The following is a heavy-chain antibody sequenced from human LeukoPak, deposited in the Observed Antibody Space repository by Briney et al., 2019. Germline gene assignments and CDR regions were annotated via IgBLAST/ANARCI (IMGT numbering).Heavy chain of an antibody. CDR3: ARFGPYSSSWYYFDY. D-gene: IGHD6-13*01. J-gene: IGHJ4*02. CDR1: EGTFNNYA. Sequence: ASVNVSCKTPEGTFNNYAITWVRQAPGQGLEWMGGIIPIFGTANYAQKFQGRVTITADKSTSTAYMELSSLRSEDTAVYYCARFGPYSSSWYYFDYWGQGTLVTVSS. CDR2: IIPIFGTA. V-gene: IGHV1-69*06.